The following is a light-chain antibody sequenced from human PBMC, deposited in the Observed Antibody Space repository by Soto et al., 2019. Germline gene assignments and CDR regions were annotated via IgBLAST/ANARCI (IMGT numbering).Light chain of an antibody. V-gene: IGKV3-11*01. J-gene: IGKJ3*01. CDR2: DTS. CDR3: QERSKWPMVT. CDR1: QTVSKY. Sequence: EIVLTQSPVTLSLSPGDRATLSCRASQTVSKYLAWYQQKPGQPPRLLVYDTSNRASGIPARFSGSGSGTDFTLTISGLEPEDFAVYYCQERSKWPMVTFGPGTKVD.